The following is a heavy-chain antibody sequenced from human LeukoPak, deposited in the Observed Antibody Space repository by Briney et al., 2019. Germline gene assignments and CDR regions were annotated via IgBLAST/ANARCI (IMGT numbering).Heavy chain of an antibody. CDR1: GGSINTYY. V-gene: IGHV4-59*12. J-gene: IGHJ4*02. Sequence: SETLSLTCTVSGGSINTYYWSWIRQPPGKGLEWIGYIYYSGSTDYNPSLKSRVTISVDTSKNQFSLKLSSVTAADTAVYYCARGRRENKYSSGWSTGGDYWGQGTLVTVSS. D-gene: IGHD6-19*01. CDR2: IYYSGST. CDR3: ARGRRENKYSSGWSTGGDY.